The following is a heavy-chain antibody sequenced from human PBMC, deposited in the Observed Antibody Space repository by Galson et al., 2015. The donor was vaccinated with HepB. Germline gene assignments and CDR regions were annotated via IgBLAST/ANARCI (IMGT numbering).Heavy chain of an antibody. CDR3: TTIVYVCSSVSCSHVFDI. Sequence: SLRLSCAVSGFTFSNVWMSWVRQAPGKGLEWVGRIKKKSVGGTTDYAAPVKGRFTISRDDAKNTLSLQMNSLETEDTALYYCTTIVYVCSSVSCSHVFDIWGQGTMVTVSS. D-gene: IGHD2-2*01. J-gene: IGHJ3*02. V-gene: IGHV3-15*01. CDR1: GFTFSNVW. CDR2: IKKKSVGGTT.